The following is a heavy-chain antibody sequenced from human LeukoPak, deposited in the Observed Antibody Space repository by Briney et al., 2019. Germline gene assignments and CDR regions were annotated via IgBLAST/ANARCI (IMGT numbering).Heavy chain of an antibody. CDR3: ARGPLYYDFWSGYYTGNKLDY. V-gene: IGHV1-8*01. CDR2: MNPNSGNT. Sequence: ASVKVSCKASGYTFTSYDINWVRQATGQGLEWMGWMNPNSGNTGYAQKFQGRVTMTRNTSISTAYMELSSLRSEDTAVYYCARGPLYYDFWSGYYTGNKLDYWGQGNPVTVSS. CDR1: GYTFTSYD. J-gene: IGHJ4*02. D-gene: IGHD3-3*01.